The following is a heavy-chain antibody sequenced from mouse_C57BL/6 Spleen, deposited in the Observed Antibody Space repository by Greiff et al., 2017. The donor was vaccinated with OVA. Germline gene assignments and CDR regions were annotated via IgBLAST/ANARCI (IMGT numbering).Heavy chain of an antibody. Sequence: QVQLKQPGAELVKPGASVKLSCKASGYTFTSYWMHWVKQRPGQGLEWIGMIHPNSGSTNYNEKFKSKATLTVDKSSSTAYMQLSSLTSEDSAVYYCARKRDYDDYAMDYWGQGTSVTVSS. CDR2: IHPNSGST. CDR3: ARKRDYDDYAMDY. CDR1: GYTFTSYW. J-gene: IGHJ4*01. V-gene: IGHV1-64*01. D-gene: IGHD2-4*01.